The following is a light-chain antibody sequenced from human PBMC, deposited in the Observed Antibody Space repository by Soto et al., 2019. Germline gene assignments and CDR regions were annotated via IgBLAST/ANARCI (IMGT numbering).Light chain of an antibody. CDR1: QDIRTD. V-gene: IGKV1-6*01. J-gene: IGKJ2*01. CDR3: LQDYNYPYT. CDR2: AAS. Sequence: AIQMTQSPSSLSASVGDRVTITCRASQDIRTDVAWYQQKPGKAPKLLIYAASSLQSGVSSRFSGSGSGTDFTPTISSLQPEDFATYYCLQDYNYPYTFGQGTKLEIK.